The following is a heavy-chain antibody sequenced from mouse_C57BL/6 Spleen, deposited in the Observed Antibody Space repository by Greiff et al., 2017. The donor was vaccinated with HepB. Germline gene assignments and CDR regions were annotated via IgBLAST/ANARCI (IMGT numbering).Heavy chain of an antibody. V-gene: IGHV2-9-1*01. CDR3: AREEGPGGAMDY. CDR1: GFSFTSYA. CDR2: IWTGGGT. Sequence: QVQLQQSGPGLVAPSQSLSITCTVSGFSFTSYAISWVRQPPGKGLEWLGVIWTGGGTNYNSALKSRLSISKDNSKSQVFLNMNSLQTDDPARYYSAREEGPGGAMDYWGQGTSVTVSS. J-gene: IGHJ4*01.